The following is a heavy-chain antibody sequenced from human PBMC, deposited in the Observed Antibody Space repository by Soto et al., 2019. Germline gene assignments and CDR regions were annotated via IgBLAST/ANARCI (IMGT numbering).Heavy chain of an antibody. CDR1: GATFSGSA. J-gene: IGHJ4*02. Sequence: GASVKVSCKASGATFSGSAFSWVRQAPGQGLEWMGGITPTLGTTNYAQHLQGRVTITADESTATSFMEMNSLRAEDTAVYYCARESEDLTSNFDYWGQGTLVTVSS. V-gene: IGHV1-69*13. CDR2: ITPTLGTT. CDR3: ARESEDLTSNFDY.